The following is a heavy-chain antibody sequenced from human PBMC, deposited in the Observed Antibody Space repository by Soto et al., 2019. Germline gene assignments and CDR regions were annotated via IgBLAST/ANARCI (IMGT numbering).Heavy chain of an antibody. CDR3: ARSYYSLKYGMDV. D-gene: IGHD4-4*01. CDR2: IYHSGST. CDR1: GGSISSSSYY. Sequence: SETLCLTCTVSGGSISSSSYYWGWIRQPPGKGLEWIGYIYHSGSTYYNPSLKSRVTISVDRSKNQFSLKLSSVTAADTAVYYCARSYYSLKYGMDVWGQGTTVTVSS. J-gene: IGHJ6*02. V-gene: IGHV4-39*07.